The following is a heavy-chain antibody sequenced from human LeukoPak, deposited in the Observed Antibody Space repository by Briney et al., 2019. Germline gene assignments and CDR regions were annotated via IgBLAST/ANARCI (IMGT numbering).Heavy chain of an antibody. CDR2: ISSSSSYI. V-gene: IGHV3-21*01. J-gene: IGHJ5*02. CDR1: GFTFSSYS. CDR3: ARDFIAVAGTGWFDP. D-gene: IGHD6-19*01. Sequence: GGSLRLSCAASGFTFSSYSMTWVRQAPGKGLEWVSSISSSSSYIYYADSVKGRFTISRDNAKNSLYLQMNSLRAEDTAVYYCARDFIAVAGTGWFDPWGQGTLVTVSS.